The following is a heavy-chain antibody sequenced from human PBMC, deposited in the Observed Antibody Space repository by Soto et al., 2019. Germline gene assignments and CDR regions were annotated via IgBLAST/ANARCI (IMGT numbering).Heavy chain of an antibody. J-gene: IGHJ3*02. CDR1: GGSISSYY. Sequence: PSETLSLTCTVSGGSISSYYWSWIRQPPWKGLEWIGYIYYSGSTNYNPSLKSRVTISVDTSKNLFSLKLTSVTAADTAMYYCARPQFSGTYHDTFNIWGQGTMVTVSS. CDR2: IYYSGST. V-gene: IGHV4-59*08. CDR3: ARPQFSGTYHDTFNI. D-gene: IGHD1-26*01.